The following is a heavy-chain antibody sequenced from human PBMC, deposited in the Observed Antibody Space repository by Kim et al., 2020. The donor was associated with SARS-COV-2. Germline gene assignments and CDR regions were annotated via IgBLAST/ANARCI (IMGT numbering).Heavy chain of an antibody. Sequence: GGSLRLSCAASGFTFSFNTMSWVRQAPGKGLEWVSAIRGSGDSSFYADSVKVRFTISRDNSKNTLYMQLSSLRADDTAVYYCARRGGSTGWGFFDYWGQG. J-gene: IGHJ4*02. CDR1: GFTFSFNT. V-gene: IGHV3-23*01. CDR3: ARRGGSTGWGFFDY. CDR2: IRGSGDSS. D-gene: IGHD6-19*01.